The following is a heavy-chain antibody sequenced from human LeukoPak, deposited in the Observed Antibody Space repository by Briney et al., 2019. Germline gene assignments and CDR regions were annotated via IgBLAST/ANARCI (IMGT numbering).Heavy chain of an antibody. CDR1: GCSLRSLRYS. Sequence: SETLSLTRGVSGCSLRSLRYSWRWTRQSPGERPEYIASISHDGHNYHQPSLKRPIPISVETSKNQFSLKLTSVTAADTALDYCVRHARIGKADYWGQGTLVTVSS. CDR3: VRHARIGKADY. CDR2: ISHDGHN. V-gene: IGHV4-39*01. D-gene: IGHD1-26*01. J-gene: IGHJ4*02.